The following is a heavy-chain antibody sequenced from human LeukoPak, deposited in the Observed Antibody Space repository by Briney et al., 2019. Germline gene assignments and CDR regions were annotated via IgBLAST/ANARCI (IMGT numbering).Heavy chain of an antibody. J-gene: IGHJ3*02. D-gene: IGHD3-16*02. V-gene: IGHV1-18*01. CDR1: GYTFTSYG. Sequence: ASVKVSCKASGYTFTSYGISWVRQAPGQGLEWMGWISAYNGNTNYAQKLQGRVTMTTDTSTSTAYMELRSLRSDDTAVYYCAREYYDFVWGSYRYGTFDTWGQGTMVTVSS. CDR2: ISAYNGNT. CDR3: AREYYDFVWGSYRYGTFDT.